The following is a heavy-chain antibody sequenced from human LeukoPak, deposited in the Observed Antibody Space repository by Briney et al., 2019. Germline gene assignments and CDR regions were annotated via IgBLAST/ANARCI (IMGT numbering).Heavy chain of an antibody. CDR2: IKEDGSEK. CDR1: GFTFSLYW. D-gene: IGHD3-16*01. Sequence: PGGSLRLSCTASGFTFSLYWMTWVRQAPGKGLEWVASIKEDGSEKYYVDSVKGRFTVSRDNAKNSLYLQMNSLRAEDTAVYYCARVKGGDWGQGTMATVSS. J-gene: IGHJ3*01. V-gene: IGHV3-7*01. CDR3: ARVKGGD.